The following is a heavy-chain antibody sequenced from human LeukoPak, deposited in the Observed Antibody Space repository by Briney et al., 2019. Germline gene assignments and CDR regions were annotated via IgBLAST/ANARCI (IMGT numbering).Heavy chain of an antibody. D-gene: IGHD2-15*01. CDR1: RFTFSTYA. CDR2: ISNDGRDN. Sequence: PGRSLRLSCAASRFTFSTYAMHWVRQAPGKGLEWLSVISNDGRDNHYADSVKGRFTISRGNSKNTLFLQMNSLRGEDTAVYYCARDVSVAAADYYFDHWGQGTLVTVSS. V-gene: IGHV3-30*04. CDR3: ARDVSVAAADYYFDH. J-gene: IGHJ4*02.